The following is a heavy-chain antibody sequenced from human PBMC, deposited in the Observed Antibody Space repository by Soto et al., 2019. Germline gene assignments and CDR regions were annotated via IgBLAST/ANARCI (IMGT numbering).Heavy chain of an antibody. J-gene: IGHJ3*02. CDR1: GGSISSYY. V-gene: IGHV4-59*01. Sequence: SETLSLTCTVSGGSISSYYWSWIRQPPGKGLEWIGYIYYSGSTDYNPSLKSRVTISVDTSKNQFSLKLSSVTAADTAVYYCARALILTGYYIHDAFDIWGQGTMVTVSS. D-gene: IGHD3-9*01. CDR3: ARALILTGYYIHDAFDI. CDR2: IYYSGST.